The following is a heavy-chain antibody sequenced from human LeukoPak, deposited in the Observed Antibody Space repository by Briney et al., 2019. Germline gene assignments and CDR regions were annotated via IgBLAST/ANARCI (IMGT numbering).Heavy chain of an antibody. Sequence: RASETLSLTCAVSGGSISSGGYSWSWIRQPPGKGLEWIGYIYHSGSTYYNPSLKSRVTISVDRSKNQFSLKLSSVTAADTVVYYCARGRWRSLDYWGQGTLVTVSS. V-gene: IGHV4-30-2*01. CDR1: GGSISSGGYS. J-gene: IGHJ4*02. CDR3: ARGRWRSLDY. CDR2: IYHSGST. D-gene: IGHD2-21*01.